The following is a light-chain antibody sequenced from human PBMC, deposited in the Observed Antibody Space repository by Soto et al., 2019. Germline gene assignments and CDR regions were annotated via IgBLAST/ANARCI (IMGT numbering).Light chain of an antibody. CDR2: KAS. Sequence: DIQMTQSPSTLSASVGDRVTITCRASQSINNLLAWYQQKPGKAPKLLIYKASNLESGVPSRFSGNGSGTEFTITISSLQPDDFATYYCHHYTSYSPFGGGTKVEIK. J-gene: IGKJ4*02. CDR3: HHYTSYSP. CDR1: QSINNL. V-gene: IGKV1-5*03.